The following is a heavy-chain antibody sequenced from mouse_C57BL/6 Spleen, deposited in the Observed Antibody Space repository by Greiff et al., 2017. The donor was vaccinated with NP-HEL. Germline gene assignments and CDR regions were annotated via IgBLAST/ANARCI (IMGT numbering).Heavy chain of an antibody. V-gene: IGHV5-12*01. D-gene: IGHD2-3*01. J-gene: IGHJ2*01. CDR2: ISNGGGST. CDR1: GFTFSDYY. CDR3: ARGEDGYYVFDY. Sequence: EVKVVESGGGLVQPGGSLKLSCAASGFTFSDYYMYWVRQTPEKRLEWVAYISNGGGSTYYPDTVKGRFTISRDNAKNTLYLQMSRLKSEDTAMYYCARGEDGYYVFDYWGQGTTLTVSS.